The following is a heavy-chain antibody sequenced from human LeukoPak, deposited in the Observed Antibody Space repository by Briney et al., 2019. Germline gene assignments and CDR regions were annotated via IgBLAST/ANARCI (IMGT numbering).Heavy chain of an antibody. J-gene: IGHJ4*02. Sequence: GGSLRLSCAASGFNFSSFVMHWVRQAPGKGLEWVAVIWNDGSNKYYADSVKGRFTISRDNSKNTLYLQMNSLRAEDTAVYYCARGPSAYPKCFDYWGQGTLVTVSS. D-gene: IGHD5-12*01. CDR2: IWNDGSNK. CDR1: GFNFSSFV. V-gene: IGHV3-33*01. CDR3: ARGPSAYPKCFDY.